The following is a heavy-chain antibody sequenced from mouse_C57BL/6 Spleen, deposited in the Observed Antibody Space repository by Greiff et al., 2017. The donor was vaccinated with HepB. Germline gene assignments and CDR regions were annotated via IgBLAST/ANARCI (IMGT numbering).Heavy chain of an antibody. Sequence: QVQLQQSGAELVRPGSSVKLSCKASGYTFTSYWMHWVKQRPIQGLEWIGNIDPSDSDTHYNQKFKDKATLTVDKSSSTAYMQLSSLTSEDSAVYYCARSRIYDGSYAMDYWGQGTSVTVSS. CDR1: GYTFTSYW. V-gene: IGHV1-52*01. J-gene: IGHJ4*01. CDR2: IDPSDSDT. D-gene: IGHD2-3*01. CDR3: ARSRIYDGSYAMDY.